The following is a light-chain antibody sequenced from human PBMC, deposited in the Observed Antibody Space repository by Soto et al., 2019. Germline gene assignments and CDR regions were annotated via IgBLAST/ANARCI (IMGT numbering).Light chain of an antibody. Sequence: QSVLTQPPSVSGAPGQRVTISCTGSSSNIGAGYDVHWYQQLPGTAPKLLIYGNSNRPSGVPDRFSGSKSRTSASLAITGLQAEDEADYYCQSYDSSLSGSGVVFGGGTKLTVL. CDR1: SSNIGAGYD. V-gene: IGLV1-40*01. CDR3: QSYDSSLSGSGVV. CDR2: GNS. J-gene: IGLJ2*01.